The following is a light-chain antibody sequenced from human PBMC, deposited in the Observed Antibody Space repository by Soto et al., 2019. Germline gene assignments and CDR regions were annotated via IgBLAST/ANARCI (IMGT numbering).Light chain of an antibody. V-gene: IGKV3-11*01. CDR1: QSVNIY. CDR3: QQGNNWPSTS. CDR2: NAF. Sequence: EIVLTQSPATLSLSPGERATLSCRASQSVNIYLAWYQQKPGQAPRLLINNAFNRATGIPARFSGSGSGTAFPLPSSSLDPEVFAVYYWQQGNNWPSTSFGRGTKVYIK. J-gene: IGKJ3*01.